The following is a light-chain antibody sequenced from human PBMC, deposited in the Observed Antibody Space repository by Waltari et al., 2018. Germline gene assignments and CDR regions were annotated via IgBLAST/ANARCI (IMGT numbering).Light chain of an antibody. J-gene: IGKJ2*01. Sequence: EIVLTQSPGSLSLSPGERATLSCRASQSVDNTYLAWYQKKPGQAPRLLIFAASSRATGIPDRFSGGGSGTDFTLTISRLEPEDFAVYYCHHYGGSLPNTFGQVTKLEIK. V-gene: IGKV3-20*01. CDR3: HHYGGSLPNT. CDR2: AAS. CDR1: QSVDNTY.